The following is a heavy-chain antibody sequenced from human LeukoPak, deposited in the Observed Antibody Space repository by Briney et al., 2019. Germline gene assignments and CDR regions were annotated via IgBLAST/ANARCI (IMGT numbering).Heavy chain of an antibody. V-gene: IGHV4-59*01. D-gene: IGHD2/OR15-2a*01. CDR3: ARDMEYPGAGFDL. J-gene: IGHJ4*02. Sequence: SETLSLTCTVSGGSISNYYWNWIRQPPGKGLEWIGFIYSSGTTNYNPSLKSRLTFSLDTSKNQFSLKLTSMTAADTAVYYCARDMEYPGAGFDLWGQGIPVTVSS. CDR1: GGSISNYY. CDR2: IYSSGTT.